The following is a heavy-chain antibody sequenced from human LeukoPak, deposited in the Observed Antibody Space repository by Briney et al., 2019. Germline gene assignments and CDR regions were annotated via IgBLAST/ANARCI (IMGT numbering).Heavy chain of an antibody. CDR1: GFTFSSYA. D-gene: IGHD7-27*01. V-gene: IGHV3-23*01. CDR2: ISASGGST. CDR3: AKDRPLNWGYYFDY. Sequence: GGSLRLSCAASGFTFSSYAMSWVRQAPGKGLEWVSAISASGGSTYYVDSVKGRFTISRDASKNTLYLQMSSLRAEDTAIYYCAKDRPLNWGYYFDYWGQGTLVTVSS. J-gene: IGHJ4*02.